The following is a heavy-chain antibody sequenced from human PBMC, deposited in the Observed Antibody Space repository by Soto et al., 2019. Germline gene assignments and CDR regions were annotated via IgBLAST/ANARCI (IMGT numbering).Heavy chain of an antibody. D-gene: IGHD5-18*01. Sequence: SETLSLTCTVSGGSISSYYWSWIRQPPGKGLEWIGYIYYSGSTNYNPSLKSRVTISVDTSKNQFSLKLSSVTAADTAVYYCAREIYTAQLRYIDYWGQGTQVTVSS. CDR2: IYYSGST. J-gene: IGHJ4*02. V-gene: IGHV4-59*01. CDR3: AREIYTAQLRYIDY. CDR1: GGSISSYY.